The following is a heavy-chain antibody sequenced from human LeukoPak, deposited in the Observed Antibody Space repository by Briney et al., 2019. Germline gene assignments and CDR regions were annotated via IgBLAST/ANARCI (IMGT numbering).Heavy chain of an antibody. CDR1: GGSISSYY. Sequence: TSETLSLICTVSGGSISSYYWSWIRQPPGKRPEWIGYIYYSGSTNYNPSLKSRVTISVDTSKDQFSLKLSSVTAADTAVYYCARGAPGGYKKGCFDYWGQGTLVTVSS. CDR2: IYYSGST. J-gene: IGHJ4*02. CDR3: ARGAPGGYKKGCFDY. D-gene: IGHD5-24*01. V-gene: IGHV4-59*01.